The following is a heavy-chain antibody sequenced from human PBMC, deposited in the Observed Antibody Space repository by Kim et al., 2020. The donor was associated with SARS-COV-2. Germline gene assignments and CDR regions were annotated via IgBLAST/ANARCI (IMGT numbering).Heavy chain of an antibody. CDR3: ARVVLLRDYFDY. V-gene: IGHV3-11*05. Sequence: GGSLRLSCAASGFTFSDYYMSWIRQAPGKGLEWVSYISSSSSYTNYADSVKGRFTISRDNAKNSLYLQMNSLRAEDTAVYYCARVVLLRDYFDYWGQGTLVTVSS. CDR1: GFTFSDYY. CDR2: ISSSSSYT. J-gene: IGHJ4*02. D-gene: IGHD3-10*01.